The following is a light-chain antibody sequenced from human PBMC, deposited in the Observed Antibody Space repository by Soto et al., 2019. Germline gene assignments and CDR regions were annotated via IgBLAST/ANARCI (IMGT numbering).Light chain of an antibody. CDR2: EDN. CDR1: SSDVGFYTL. Sequence: QSALIQPASVSGSPGQSITISCTGTSSDVGFYTLASWYQHHPGKAPKLIIYEDNKRPSGVSNRFSGSKSGNTASLTISGLQAEDEANYFCSSYAGSRTLFVFAPGTKVTV. V-gene: IGLV2-23*01. CDR3: SSYAGSRTLFV. J-gene: IGLJ1*01.